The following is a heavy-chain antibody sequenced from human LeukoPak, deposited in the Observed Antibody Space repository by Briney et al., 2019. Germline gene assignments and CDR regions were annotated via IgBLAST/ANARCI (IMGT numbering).Heavy chain of an antibody. J-gene: IGHJ6*02. V-gene: IGHV1-2*02. CDR2: INPKSGGT. D-gene: IGHD6-19*01. CDR3: ARESGYSSGWYRSSQYYYYGMDV. Sequence: ASVKVSCKASGYSFTGYYMHWVRQAPGQGLEWMGWINPKSGGTNYAQKFQSRVTMTRDTSISTAYMELSRLRSDDTAVYYCARESGYSSGWYRSSQYYYYGMDVWGQGTTVTVSS. CDR1: GYSFTGYY.